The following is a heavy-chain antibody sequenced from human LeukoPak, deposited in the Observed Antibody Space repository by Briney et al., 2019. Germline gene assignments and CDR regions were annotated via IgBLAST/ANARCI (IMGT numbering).Heavy chain of an antibody. D-gene: IGHD2-15*01. J-gene: IGHJ6*02. V-gene: IGHV3-30-3*01. CDR1: GFTFRSFA. CDR3: AKAVHDNTPPGRDYYGMNV. CDR2: TSYDEGYE. Sequence: GRSLRLSCVASGFTFRSFAMHWVRQAPGKGLEWVAVTSYDEGYEYYGDSVKGRFTISRDNSKNTLYLQVSSLRAEDTAVYYCAKAVHDNTPPGRDYYGMNVWGQGTTVTVSS.